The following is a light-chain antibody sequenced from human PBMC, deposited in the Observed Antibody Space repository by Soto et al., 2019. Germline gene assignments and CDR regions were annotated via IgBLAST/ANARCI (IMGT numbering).Light chain of an antibody. CDR3: AAWDHSLSGWM. CDR2: RNN. V-gene: IGLV1-47*01. J-gene: IGLJ3*02. Sequence: QLVLTQPPSASATPGQRVTISCPGSSSNIGSDFVFWYQQLPGTAPKLLIYRNNQRPSGVPDRFSGSKSGTSASLAISGLRSEDEADYYCAAWDHSLSGWMIGGGTKLTVL. CDR1: SSNIGSDF.